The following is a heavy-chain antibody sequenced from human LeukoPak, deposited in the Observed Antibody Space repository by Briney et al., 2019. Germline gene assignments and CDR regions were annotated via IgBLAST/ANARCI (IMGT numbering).Heavy chain of an antibody. CDR1: GFTFSSYW. D-gene: IGHD1-1*01. CDR3: TTRMGMEDY. Sequence: GGSLRLSCAASGFTFSSYWMSWVRQAPGKGLEWVANIKQDGSEKYYVDSVKGRFTISRDNAKNSLYLQMNSLKTEDTAVYYCTTRMGMEDYWGQGTLVTVSS. V-gene: IGHV3-7*03. J-gene: IGHJ4*02. CDR2: IKQDGSEK.